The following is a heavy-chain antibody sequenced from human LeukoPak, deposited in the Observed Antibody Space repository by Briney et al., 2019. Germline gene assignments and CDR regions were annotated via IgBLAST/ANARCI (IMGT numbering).Heavy chain of an antibody. CDR3: AKLTGDY. J-gene: IGHJ4*02. V-gene: IGHV3-23*01. D-gene: IGHD7-27*01. CDR2: ISDSGGGT. CDR1: GFTFSSHA. Sequence: GSLRLSCAASGFTFSSHAISWVRQAPGKGLEWVSTISDSGGGTYYADSVKGRFTISRDNSKNTLYLQMSSLRVEDTAVYYCAKLTGDYWGQGTLVTVSS.